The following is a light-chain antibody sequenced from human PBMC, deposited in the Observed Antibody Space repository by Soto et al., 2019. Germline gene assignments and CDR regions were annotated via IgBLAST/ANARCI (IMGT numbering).Light chain of an antibody. J-gene: IGLJ2*01. Sequence: QSVLTQPPSASGTPGQRVTISCSGGSSNIGSNSVSWYLQLPGTAPKLLIYGNDHRPSGVPDRFSGSKSGTSASLAISGLRSEDEADYYCATWDASLSVVFGGGTKLTVL. CDR2: GND. CDR3: ATWDASLSVV. V-gene: IGLV1-47*01. CDR1: SSNIGSNS.